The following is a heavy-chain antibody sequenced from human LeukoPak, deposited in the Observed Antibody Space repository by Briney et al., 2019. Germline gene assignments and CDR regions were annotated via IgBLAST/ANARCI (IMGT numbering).Heavy chain of an antibody. J-gene: IGHJ3*02. V-gene: IGHV3-11*04. CDR1: GFTFSDYY. D-gene: IGHD4-17*01. Sequence: GGSLRLSCAASGFTFSDYYMSWIRQAPGKGLEWVSYISSSGSTIYYADSVKGRFTISRDNANNSLYLQMNSLRAEDTAVYYCARDVGGTTVTTWGAFDIWGQGTMVTVSS. CDR3: ARDVGGTTVTTWGAFDI. CDR2: ISSSGSTI.